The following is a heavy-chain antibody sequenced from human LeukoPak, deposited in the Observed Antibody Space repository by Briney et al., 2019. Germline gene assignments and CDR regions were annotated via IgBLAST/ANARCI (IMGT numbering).Heavy chain of an antibody. D-gene: IGHD6-6*01. CDR1: GFTFSNYS. Sequence: GGSLRLSCAASGFTFSNYSMHWVRQAPGKGLEWVAFIRYDGSKKWYADAVKGRFTISRDNSKNMLYLQMNSLRAEDTAVYYCAKKIGSSSSGGYFDYWGQGTLVTVSS. CDR3: AKKIGSSSSGGYFDY. J-gene: IGHJ4*02. V-gene: IGHV3-30*02. CDR2: IRYDGSKK.